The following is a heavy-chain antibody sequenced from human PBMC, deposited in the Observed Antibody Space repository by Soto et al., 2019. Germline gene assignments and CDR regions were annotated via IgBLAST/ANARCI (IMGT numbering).Heavy chain of an antibody. D-gene: IGHD4-17*01. Sequence: PGGSLRLSCTTSGFTFNTYGMHWVRQAPGKGLEWVGFIRSKAYGGTTEYAASVKGRFTISRDDSKSIAYLQMNSLKTEDTAVYYCTRAVSGDYVEYLQHWGQGTLVTFSS. CDR3: TRAVSGDYVEYLQH. CDR1: GFTFNTYG. J-gene: IGHJ1*01. V-gene: IGHV3-49*04. CDR2: IRSKAYGGTT.